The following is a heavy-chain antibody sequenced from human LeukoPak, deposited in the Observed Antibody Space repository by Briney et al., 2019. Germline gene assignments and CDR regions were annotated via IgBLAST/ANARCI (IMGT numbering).Heavy chain of an antibody. D-gene: IGHD1-7*01. CDR2: IKGDGSKK. J-gene: IGHJ5*02. CDR3: ESTTGP. V-gene: IGHV3-7*03. Sequence: GGSLRLSCAASGFTFDHYWMRWVRQAPGKGLEWVATIKGDGSKKDYVDSVRGRFTVSIDNAKNSLYLQMSSLRVEDTAIYYCESTTGPWGQGTLVTVSS. CDR1: GFTFDHYW.